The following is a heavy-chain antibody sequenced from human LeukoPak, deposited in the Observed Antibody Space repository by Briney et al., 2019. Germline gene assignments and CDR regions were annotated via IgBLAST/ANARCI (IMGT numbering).Heavy chain of an antibody. Sequence: TFXXXYMHWVRQAPGQGLEWMGWINPNSGGTNYAQKFQGRVTMTRDTSISTAYMELSRLRSDDTAVYYCARVSGSGSSFDYWGQGTLVTVSS. CDR3: ARVSGSGSSFDY. V-gene: IGHV1-2*02. D-gene: IGHD3-10*01. CDR2: INPNSGGT. J-gene: IGHJ4*02. CDR1: TFXXXY.